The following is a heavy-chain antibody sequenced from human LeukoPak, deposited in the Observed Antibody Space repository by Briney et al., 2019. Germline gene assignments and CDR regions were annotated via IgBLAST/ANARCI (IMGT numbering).Heavy chain of an antibody. CDR2: FDPEDGET. CDR3: ATGTRSGWVFDY. D-gene: IGHD6-19*01. V-gene: IGHV1-24*01. J-gene: IGHJ4*02. Sequence: GASVKVCCKVSGYTLTELSMHWVRQAPGKGLEWMGGFDPEDGETIYAQKFQGRVTMTEDTSTDTAYMELSSLRSEDTAVYYCATGTRSGWVFDYWGQGTLVTVSS. CDR1: GYTLTELS.